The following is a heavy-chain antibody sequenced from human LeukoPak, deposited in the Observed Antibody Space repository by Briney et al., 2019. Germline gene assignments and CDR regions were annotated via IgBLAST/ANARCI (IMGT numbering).Heavy chain of an antibody. D-gene: IGHD1-26*01. V-gene: IGHV1-8*03. CDR3: ARVGGSYPYYYYMDV. CDR1: GYTFTSYD. CDR2: MNPNSGNT. J-gene: IGHJ6*03. Sequence: ASVKVSCKASGYTFTSYDINWVRQATGQGLEWMGWMNPNSGNTGYAQKFQGRVTITRNTSISTAYMELSSLRSEDTAVYYCARVGGSYPYYYYMDVWGKGTTVTVSS.